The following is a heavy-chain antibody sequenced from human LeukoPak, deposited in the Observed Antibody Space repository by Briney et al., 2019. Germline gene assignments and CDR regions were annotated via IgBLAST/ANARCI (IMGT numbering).Heavy chain of an antibody. V-gene: IGHV4-59*08. J-gene: IGHJ4*02. CDR1: GGSISSYY. CDR2: IYYSGST. Sequence: SETLSLTCTVSGGSISSYYWSWIRHPPGKGLEWIGYIYYSGSTNYNPSLKSRVTISVDTSENQFSLKLSSVTAEDTAVYYCARSYGYVWGSYRLAFDYWGQGTLVTVSS. D-gene: IGHD3-16*02. CDR3: ARSYGYVWGSYRLAFDY.